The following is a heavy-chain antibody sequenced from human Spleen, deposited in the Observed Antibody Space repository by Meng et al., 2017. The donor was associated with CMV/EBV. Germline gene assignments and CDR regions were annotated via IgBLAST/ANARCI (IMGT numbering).Heavy chain of an antibody. J-gene: IGHJ4*02. CDR2: ISSSSSYI. V-gene: IGHV3-21*01. Sequence: GESLKISCAASGFTFSSYGINWVRQAPGKGLEWVSSISSSSSYIYYADSVKGRFTISRDNAKNSLYLQMNSLRAEDTAVYYCARGAAVTKDYWGQGTLVTVSS. D-gene: IGHD4-17*01. CDR1: GFTFSSYG. CDR3: ARGAAVTKDY.